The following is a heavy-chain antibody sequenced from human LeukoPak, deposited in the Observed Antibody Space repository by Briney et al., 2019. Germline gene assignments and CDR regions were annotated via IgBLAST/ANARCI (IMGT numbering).Heavy chain of an antibody. Sequence: GGSLRLSCAASGFTFSSYAMHWVRQAPGKGLEWVAVISYDGSSKYYADSVKGRFTISRDNSKNTLYLQMNSLRAEDTAVYYCAREAGGWWSIYDSSGYYRYFDYWGQGTLVTVSS. CDR3: AREAGGWWSIYDSSGYYRYFDY. CDR1: GFTFSSYA. D-gene: IGHD3-22*01. J-gene: IGHJ4*02. CDR2: ISYDGSSK. V-gene: IGHV3-30-3*01.